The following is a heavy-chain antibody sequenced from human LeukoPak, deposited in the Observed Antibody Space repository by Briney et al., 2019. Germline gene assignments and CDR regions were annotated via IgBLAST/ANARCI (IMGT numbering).Heavy chain of an antibody. J-gene: IGHJ3*02. D-gene: IGHD2-2*01. CDR1: GHSISSGYY. Sequence: SETLSLTCAVSGHSISSGYYWGWIRQPPGKGLEWIGSFFHSGSTHYTPSLKSRVTISVDTSKNQFSLNLSSVTAADTAMYYCARNRSAVIVPAAMGVAFDIWGHGTMVTVSS. CDR3: ARNRSAVIVPAAMGVAFDI. CDR2: FFHSGST. V-gene: IGHV4-38-2*01.